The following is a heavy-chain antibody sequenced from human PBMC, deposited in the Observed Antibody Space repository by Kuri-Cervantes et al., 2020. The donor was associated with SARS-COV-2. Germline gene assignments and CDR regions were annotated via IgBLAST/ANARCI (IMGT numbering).Heavy chain of an antibody. D-gene: IGHD5/OR15-5a*01. CDR2: INPDGSYA. V-gene: IGHV3-74*01. CDR1: GFTFSGHW. Sequence: GESLKISCAASGFTFSGHWIHWVRQAPGKGLVWVSRINPDGSYANNADSVKGRFTLSRDNAKNMLFLQMNSLRAEDTAVYYCARDSTRGYYYGMDVWGQGTTVTVSS. J-gene: IGHJ6*02. CDR3: ARDSTRGYYYGMDV.